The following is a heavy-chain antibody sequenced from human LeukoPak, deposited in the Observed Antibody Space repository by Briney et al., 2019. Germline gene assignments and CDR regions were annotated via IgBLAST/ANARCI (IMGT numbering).Heavy chain of an antibody. CDR1: GFTFSSYE. CDR3: ARGGSYYWPIDL. Sequence: HPGGSLRLSCAASGFTFSSYEMNWVRQAPGKGLEWVSYISTSSITIKYADAVKGRFTISRDNDKNSVYLQMNSLRADDTAVYYCARGGSYYWPIDLWGQGTLVTVSS. J-gene: IGHJ5*02. CDR2: ISTSSITI. V-gene: IGHV3-48*03. D-gene: IGHD1-26*01.